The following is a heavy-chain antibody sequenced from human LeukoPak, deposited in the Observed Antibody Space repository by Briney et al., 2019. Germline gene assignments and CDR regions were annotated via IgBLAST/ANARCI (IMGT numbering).Heavy chain of an antibody. CDR3: ARHLPRTDIGYAFDI. Sequence: SETLSLTCTVSGGSIGNYYWSWIRQPPGKGLEWIGYIFSSGSTNYNPSLQSRVTISLVTSTNQFPLRLRSVTAADTAVYYCARHLPRTDIGYAFDIWGQGTVVTVSS. CDR1: GGSIGNYY. D-gene: IGHD2-15*01. J-gene: IGHJ3*02. V-gene: IGHV4-59*08. CDR2: IFSSGST.